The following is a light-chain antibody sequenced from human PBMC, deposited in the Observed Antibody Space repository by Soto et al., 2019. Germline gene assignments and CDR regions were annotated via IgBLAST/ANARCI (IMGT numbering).Light chain of an antibody. Sequence: DIQLTQSPSTLSASVGDRVTITCRASQSISSWLAWYQQKRGKAPKLLVYKASSLESGVPSRFSGSGSGTEFTLTISTLQPDDFATYYCQQYEAYPLTFGGGTKVEI. CDR2: KAS. CDR3: QQYEAYPLT. CDR1: QSISSW. V-gene: IGKV1-5*03. J-gene: IGKJ4*01.